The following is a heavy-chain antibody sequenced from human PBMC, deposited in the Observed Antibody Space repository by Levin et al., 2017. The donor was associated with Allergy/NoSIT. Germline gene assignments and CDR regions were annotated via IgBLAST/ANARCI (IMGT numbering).Heavy chain of an antibody. CDR1: GFTFSSYE. D-gene: IGHD3-3*01. J-gene: IGHJ4*02. V-gene: IGHV3-48*03. CDR3: ARQLGNFWSGYNYFDY. Sequence: GESLKISCAASGFTFSSYEMNWVRRAPGKGLEWVSYISSTGSTIYSADSVKGRFPLSRDNAKNSLYLHMNSLRAEDTAVYYCARQLGNFWSGYNYFDYWGQGTLVTVSS. CDR2: ISSTGSTI.